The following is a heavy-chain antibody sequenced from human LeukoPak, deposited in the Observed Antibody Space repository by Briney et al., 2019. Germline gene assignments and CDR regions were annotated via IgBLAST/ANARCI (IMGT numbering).Heavy chain of an antibody. CDR2: IYYSGST. D-gene: IGHD6-13*01. CDR3: ALRQQLVSYYYMDV. V-gene: IGHV4-59*08. J-gene: IGHJ6*03. Sequence: SETLSLTCTVSGGSISSYYWSWLRQPPGKGLEWIGYIYYSGSTYYNPSLKSRVTISVDTSKNQFSLKLSSVTAADTAVYYCALRQQLVSYYYMDVWGKGTTVTVSS. CDR1: GGSISSYY.